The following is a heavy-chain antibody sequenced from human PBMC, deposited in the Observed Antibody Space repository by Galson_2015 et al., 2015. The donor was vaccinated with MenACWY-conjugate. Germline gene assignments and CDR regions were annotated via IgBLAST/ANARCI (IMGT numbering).Heavy chain of an antibody. V-gene: IGHV3-7*03. CDR3: AREEGLAVAGTPPIGYYYYYMDV. J-gene: IGHJ6*03. D-gene: IGHD6-19*01. CDR2: IKQDGSEK. Sequence: SLRLSCAASGFTFSSYWMSWVRQAPGKGLEWVANIKQDGSEKYYVDSVKGRFTISRDNAKNSLYLQMNSLRAEDTAVYYCAREEGLAVAGTPPIGYYYYYMDVWGKGTTVTVSS. CDR1: GFTFSSYW.